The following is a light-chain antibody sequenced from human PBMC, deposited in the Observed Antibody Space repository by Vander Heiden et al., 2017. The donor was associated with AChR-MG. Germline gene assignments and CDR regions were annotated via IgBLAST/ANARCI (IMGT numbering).Light chain of an antibody. J-gene: IGKJ1*01. V-gene: IGKV1-39*01. CDR1: QSISTY. Sequence: DIQMTQSPSSLSASVGDRLTISCRASQSISTYLNWYRQKGGKAPEVLIYAASSLQSAVPSRFSGSGSGTDFTLTISRLEPEDFATYYCQQTYRYPWTFGQGTKVQLK. CDR2: AAS. CDR3: QQTYRYPWT.